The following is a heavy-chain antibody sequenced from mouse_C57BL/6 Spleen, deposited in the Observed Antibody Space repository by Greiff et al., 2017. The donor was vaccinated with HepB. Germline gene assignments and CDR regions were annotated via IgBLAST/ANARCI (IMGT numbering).Heavy chain of an antibody. CDR2: IYPGDGDT. Sequence: IQLQQSGPELVKPGASVKISCKASGYAFRSSWMNWVKQRPGKGLEWIGRIYPGDGDTNYNGKFKGKATLTADKSSSTAYMQLSSLTSEDSAVYFCANDGYYYFDYWGQGTTLTVSS. D-gene: IGHD2-3*01. CDR1: GYAFRSSW. CDR3: ANDGYYYFDY. J-gene: IGHJ2*01. V-gene: IGHV1-82*01.